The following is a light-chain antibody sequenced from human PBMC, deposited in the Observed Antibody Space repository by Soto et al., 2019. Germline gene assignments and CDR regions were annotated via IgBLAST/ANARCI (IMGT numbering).Light chain of an antibody. CDR2: KVT. CDR1: SSDVGGNKY. Sequence: QSVLTQPASVSGSPGQSITISCTGTSSDVGGNKYVSWYQQHPGKVPKLLINKVTNRPSGVSYRLSGSKSGNTASLTISALLAEDEADYFCASSTSDSLYVFGTGTKVTVL. V-gene: IGLV2-14*01. J-gene: IGLJ1*01. CDR3: ASSTSDSLYV.